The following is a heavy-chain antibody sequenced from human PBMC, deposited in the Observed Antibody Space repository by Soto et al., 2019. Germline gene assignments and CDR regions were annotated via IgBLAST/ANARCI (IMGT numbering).Heavy chain of an antibody. CDR2: ISGSGGST. V-gene: IGHV3-23*01. CDR1: GFTFSCYA. J-gene: IGHJ4*02. D-gene: IGHD4-4*01. CDR3: AKIINSNYLVAYSFAS. Sequence: EVQLLESGGGLVQPGGSLRLSCVASGFTFSCYAMTWVRQAPGKGLEWVSVISGSGGSTYYADSVKGRFTISRDNSKNIFYWQRNGLRPEDPAVYYFAKIINSNYLVAYSFASWGKGTL.